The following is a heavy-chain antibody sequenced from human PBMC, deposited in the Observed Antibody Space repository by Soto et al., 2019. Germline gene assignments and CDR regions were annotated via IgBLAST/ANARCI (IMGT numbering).Heavy chain of an antibody. J-gene: IGHJ3*02. Sequence: SVKVSCKASGGTFSSYAISWVRQAPGQGLEWMGGIIPIFGTANYAQKFQGRVTITADKSTSTAYMELSSLRSEDTAVYYCARDGNSYGYLDAFDIWGQGTMVTVSS. V-gene: IGHV1-69*06. D-gene: IGHD5-18*01. CDR1: GGTFSSYA. CDR2: IIPIFGTA. CDR3: ARDGNSYGYLDAFDI.